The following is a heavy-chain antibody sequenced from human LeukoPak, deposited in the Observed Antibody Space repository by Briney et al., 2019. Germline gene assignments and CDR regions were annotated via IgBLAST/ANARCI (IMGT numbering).Heavy chain of an antibody. CDR1: GFTFVSYA. CDR3: AKDRLDYYGSGSYIFGD. Sequence: PGGSLRLSCAASGFTFVSYAMSWVRQAPGKGLEWVSAISGSGGSTYYADSVKGRFTISRDNTKNTLYLQMNSLRAEDTAVYYRAKDRLDYYGSGSYIFGDWGQGTLVTVSS. V-gene: IGHV3-23*01. J-gene: IGHJ4*02. D-gene: IGHD3-10*01. CDR2: ISGSGGST.